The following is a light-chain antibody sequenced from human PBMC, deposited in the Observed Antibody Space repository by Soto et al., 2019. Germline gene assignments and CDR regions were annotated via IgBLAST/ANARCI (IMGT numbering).Light chain of an antibody. V-gene: IGLV1-40*01. CDR3: QSYDSSLSVSYV. Sequence: QSVLTQPPSVSGAPGQRVTIYCTGSSSDIGAGYDVHCYQQRPGTAPKLLIYGNKNRPSGVPDRFSGSKSGTSASLAITGLQAEDEADYYCQSYDSSLSVSYVFGTGTKVTVL. CDR2: GNK. CDR1: SSDIGAGYD. J-gene: IGLJ1*01.